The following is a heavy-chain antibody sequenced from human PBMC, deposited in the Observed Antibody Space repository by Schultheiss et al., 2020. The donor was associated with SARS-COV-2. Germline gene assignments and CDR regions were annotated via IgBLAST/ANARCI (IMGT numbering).Heavy chain of an antibody. CDR3: TTDIRDYDILTGYYNYFDY. CDR1: GFTFSNAW. CDR2: IKSKTDGGTT. Sequence: GESLKISCAASGFTFSNAWMSWVRQAPGKGLEWVGRIKSKTDGGTTDYAAPVKGRFTISRDDSKNTLYLQMNSLKTEDTAVYYCTTDIRDYDILTGYYNYFDYWGQGTLVTVSS. V-gene: IGHV3-15*01. J-gene: IGHJ4*02. D-gene: IGHD3-9*01.